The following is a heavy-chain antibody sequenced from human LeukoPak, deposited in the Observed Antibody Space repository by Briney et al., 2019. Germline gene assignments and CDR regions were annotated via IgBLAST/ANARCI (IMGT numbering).Heavy chain of an antibody. Sequence: PGGSLRLSCAASGLTFSSYWMHCVRQAPGKGLVWVSRINSDGSSTSYADSVKGRFTISRDNAKNTLYLQMNSLRAEDTAVYYCARADSGSSPFDYWGQGTLVTVSS. D-gene: IGHD1-26*01. V-gene: IGHV3-74*01. CDR2: INSDGSST. CDR1: GLTFSSYW. J-gene: IGHJ4*02. CDR3: ARADSGSSPFDY.